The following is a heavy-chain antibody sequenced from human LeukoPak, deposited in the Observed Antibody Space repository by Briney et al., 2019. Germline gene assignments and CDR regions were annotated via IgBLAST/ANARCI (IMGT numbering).Heavy chain of an antibody. CDR2: INGDGSST. CDR3: ARGAAGAI. Sequence: GGSLTLSCAASGFTFSSYWMHWVRPPPWRGLVWVSHINGDGSSTTYADSVKGRFTISRDNAKNTLYLQMNSLRAEDTAVYYCARGAAGAIWGQGTLVTVSS. V-gene: IGHV3-74*01. J-gene: IGHJ4*02. D-gene: IGHD2-8*02. CDR1: GFTFSSYW.